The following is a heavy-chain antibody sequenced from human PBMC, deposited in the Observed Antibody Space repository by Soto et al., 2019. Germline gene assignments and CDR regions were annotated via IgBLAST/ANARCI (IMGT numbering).Heavy chain of an antibody. CDR2: INYRGIT. J-gene: IGHJ6*02. Sequence: QVQLQQWGAGLLKPSETLSLTCGVSGGSFRGYSWNWIRQSPEKGLEWIGEINYRGITSYNPSLRRRVTIALDTSTNRFSLTLTSVTAADTAIYYCARAPMDDYRNYYDGMDVWGQGTTITVS. V-gene: IGHV4-34*01. D-gene: IGHD4-17*01. CDR1: GGSFRGYS. CDR3: ARAPMDDYRNYYDGMDV.